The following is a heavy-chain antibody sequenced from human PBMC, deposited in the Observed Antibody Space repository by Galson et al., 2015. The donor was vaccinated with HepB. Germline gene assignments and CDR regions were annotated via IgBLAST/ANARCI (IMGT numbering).Heavy chain of an antibody. J-gene: IGHJ5*02. V-gene: IGHV1-3*01. Sequence: SVKVSCKASGYTFTSYAMHWVRQAPGQRLEWMGWINAGNGNTKYSQKFQGRVTITRDTSASTAYMELSSLRSEDTAVYYCARGVVAATRSNNWFDPWGQGTLVTVSS. CDR3: ARGVVAATRSNNWFDP. CDR2: INAGNGNT. D-gene: IGHD2-15*01. CDR1: GYTFTSYA.